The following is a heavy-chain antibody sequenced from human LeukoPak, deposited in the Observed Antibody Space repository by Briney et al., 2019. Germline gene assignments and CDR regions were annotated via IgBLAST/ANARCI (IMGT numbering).Heavy chain of an antibody. Sequence: GTSVKVSCKASGFTFTRSAVQRVRQARGQRLEWIGWIVVGSGNTNYAQKFQERGTITRDMSTSTAYMELSSLTSEDTAVYYCAAGPFYDDSGYLRFEYWGQGTLVTVPS. V-gene: IGHV1-58*01. CDR1: GFTFTRSA. J-gene: IGHJ4*02. D-gene: IGHD3-22*01. CDR2: IVVGSGNT. CDR3: AAGPFYDDSGYLRFEY.